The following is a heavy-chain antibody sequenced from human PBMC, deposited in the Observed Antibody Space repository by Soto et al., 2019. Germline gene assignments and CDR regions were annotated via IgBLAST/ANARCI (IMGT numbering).Heavy chain of an antibody. CDR2: IVPVFGRP. CDR3: AREGSGYNF. CDR1: GGSFSNFG. V-gene: IGHV1-69*13. D-gene: IGHD5-12*01. J-gene: IGHJ4*02. Sequence: SVKVSCKASGGSFSNFGISWVRQAPGQGLEWTGGIVPVFGRPNYAQRFRGRLTITADESTSTGYMELISLRSDDTAVYYCAREGSGYNFWGQGTQVTVSS.